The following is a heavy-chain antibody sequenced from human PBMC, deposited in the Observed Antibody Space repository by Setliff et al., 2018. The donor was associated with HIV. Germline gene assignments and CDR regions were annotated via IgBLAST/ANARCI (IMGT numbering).Heavy chain of an antibody. Sequence: KPSETLSLTCTVSGASVSSGDYYWSWIRQPPGKGLEWIGYIYNSGSTYYEPSLRGRVTISIDRSKNQFSLKLNSVTAADTAVYYCARVVESRLAHDAFDYWGQGTLVTVSS. D-gene: IGHD2-21*01. CDR1: GASVSSGDYY. CDR2: IYNSGST. J-gene: IGHJ4*02. V-gene: IGHV4-30-4*08. CDR3: ARVVESRLAHDAFDY.